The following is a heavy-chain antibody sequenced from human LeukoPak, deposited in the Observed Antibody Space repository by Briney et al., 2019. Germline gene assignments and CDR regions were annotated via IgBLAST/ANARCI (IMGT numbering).Heavy chain of an antibody. CDR3: ARDYSGSYDDAFDI. J-gene: IGHJ3*02. CDR2: IWYDGSNE. V-gene: IGHV3-33*01. Sequence: GGSLRLSCAASGFTFSSYGMHWVRQAPGKGLEWVATIWYDGSNEYYADSVKGRFTISRDNSKNTLYLQMNSLRAEDTAVYYCARDYSGSYDDAFDIWGQGTMVTVSS. CDR1: GFTFSSYG. D-gene: IGHD1-26*01.